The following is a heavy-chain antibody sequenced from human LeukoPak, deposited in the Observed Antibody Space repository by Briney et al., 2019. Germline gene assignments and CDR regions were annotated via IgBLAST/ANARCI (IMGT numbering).Heavy chain of an antibody. CDR1: GFTFSSYA. CDR2: ISGSGGST. CDR3: ARRPGLERYYFDY. D-gene: IGHD1-1*01. J-gene: IGHJ4*02. Sequence: GGSLRLSCATSGFTFSSYAMSWVRQAPGKGLQWVSTISGSGGSTYYADSVKGRFTISRDNSKNTLYLQMNSLRAEDTAVYYCARRPGLERYYFDYWGQGTLVTVSS. V-gene: IGHV3-23*01.